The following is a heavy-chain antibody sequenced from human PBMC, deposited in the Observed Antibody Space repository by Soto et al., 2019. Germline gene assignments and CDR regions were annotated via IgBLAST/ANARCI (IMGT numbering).Heavy chain of an antibody. V-gene: IGHV1-18*01. CDR3: ARSSHIVVVTAIEGGHYYYYGMDV. CDR2: ISAYNGNT. Sequence: ASVKVSCKASGYTFTSYGISWVRQAPGQGLEWMGWISAYNGNTNYAQKLQGRVTMTTDTSTSTAYMELSSLRSEDTAVYYCARSSHIVVVTAIEGGHYYYYGMDVWGQGTTVTVSS. CDR1: GYTFTSYG. J-gene: IGHJ6*02. D-gene: IGHD2-21*02.